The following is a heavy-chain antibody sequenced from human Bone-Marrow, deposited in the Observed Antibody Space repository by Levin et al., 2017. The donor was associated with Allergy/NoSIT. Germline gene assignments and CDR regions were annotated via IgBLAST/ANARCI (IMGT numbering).Heavy chain of an antibody. Sequence: GESLKISCKASGYTFISYAIHWVRQAPGQRLEWMGWSNPANGDTKYSQEFQGRVTITRDTSARTSYMELSRLTTEETGVYFCARGSGVNKPFDLWGQGTLVTVSS. CDR2: SNPANGDT. V-gene: IGHV1-3*02. CDR1: GYTFISYA. J-gene: IGHJ4*02. D-gene: IGHD1/OR15-1a*01. CDR3: ARGSGVNKPFDL.